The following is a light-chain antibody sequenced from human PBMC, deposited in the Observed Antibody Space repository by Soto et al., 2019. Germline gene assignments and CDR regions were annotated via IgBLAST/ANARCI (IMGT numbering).Light chain of an antibody. CDR1: QSVSTH. V-gene: IGKV3-15*01. CDR3: QQYDDWPPGYT. J-gene: IGKJ2*01. CDR2: ETS. Sequence: EIVVTQFPATLSVSPGERATLSCRTSQSVSTHLAWFQQRPGQAPRLLIYETSTRATGVPARFTGSGSETEFTLTISSLQSEDFAVYYCQQYDDWPPGYTFGQGTKLEV.